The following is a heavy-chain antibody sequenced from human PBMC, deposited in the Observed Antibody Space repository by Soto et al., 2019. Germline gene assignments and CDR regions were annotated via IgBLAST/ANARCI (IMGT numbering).Heavy chain of an antibody. Sequence: PGGSLRLSCAASVFTFSSYAMSWVRQAPGKGLEWVSAISGSGGSTYYADSVKGRFTISRDNSKNTLYLQMNSLRAEDTAVYYCAKRGERVVLRFLEWLTRSLDYWGQGTLVTVSS. CDR1: VFTFSSYA. CDR2: ISGSGGST. CDR3: AKRGERVVLRFLEWLTRSLDY. V-gene: IGHV3-23*01. J-gene: IGHJ4*02. D-gene: IGHD3-3*01.